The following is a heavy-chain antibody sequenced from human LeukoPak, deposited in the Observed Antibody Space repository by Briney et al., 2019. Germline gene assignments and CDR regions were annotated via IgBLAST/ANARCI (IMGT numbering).Heavy chain of an antibody. V-gene: IGHV3-33*01. CDR2: IWYDGSNK. J-gene: IGHJ4*02. CDR3: ARDLAVYSSGWYGVDY. Sequence: PGRSLRLSCAASGFTFSSYGMHWVRQAPGKGLEWVAVIWYDGSNKYYADSVNGRFTISRDNSKNTLYLQMNSLRAEDTAVYYCARDLAVYSSGWYGVDYWGQGTLVTVSS. D-gene: IGHD6-19*01. CDR1: GFTFSSYG.